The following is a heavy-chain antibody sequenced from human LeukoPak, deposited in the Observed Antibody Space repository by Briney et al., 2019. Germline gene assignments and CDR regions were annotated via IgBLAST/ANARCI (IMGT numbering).Heavy chain of an antibody. CDR1: GFTFSSYG. Sequence: PGGSLRLSCAASGFTFSSYGMSWVRQAPGKGLEWVSAISGSGGSTYYADSVKGRFTISRDNSKNTLYLQMNSLRAEDTGVYYCAAQGIAAAGTFDYWGQGTLVSVSS. CDR2: ISGSGGST. CDR3: AAQGIAAAGTFDY. J-gene: IGHJ4*02. D-gene: IGHD6-13*01. V-gene: IGHV3-23*01.